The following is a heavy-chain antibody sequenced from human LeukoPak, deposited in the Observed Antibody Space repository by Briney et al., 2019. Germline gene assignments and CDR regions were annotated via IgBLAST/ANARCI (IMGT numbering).Heavy chain of an antibody. D-gene: IGHD5-18*01. V-gene: IGHV1-18*01. J-gene: IGHJ6*02. CDR3: ATYSYAYGMDV. CDR1: GYTFTNYG. Sequence: ASLKVSCKTSGYTFTNYGISWVRQAPGQGLEWTGWISTYNGNTNYAQKLQGRVTMTTDTSTRTAYMELRSLRSDDTAVYYCATYSYAYGMDVWGQGTTVTVSS. CDR2: ISTYNGNT.